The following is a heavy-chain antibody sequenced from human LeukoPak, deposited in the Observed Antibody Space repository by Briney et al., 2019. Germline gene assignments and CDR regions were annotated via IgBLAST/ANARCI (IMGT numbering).Heavy chain of an antibody. CDR3: ARQAAGTGGFFDP. J-gene: IGHJ5*02. D-gene: IGHD6-13*01. CDR1: GYTFTSYY. V-gene: IGHV1-46*01. Sequence: ASVKDSCKASGYTFTSYYMHWVRQAPGQGLEWMGIINPSDGSTSYAQKFQGRVTMTRGTSTSTVCMELSGLRSEDTAVYYCARQAAGTGGFFDPWGQGTLVTVSS. CDR2: INPSDGST.